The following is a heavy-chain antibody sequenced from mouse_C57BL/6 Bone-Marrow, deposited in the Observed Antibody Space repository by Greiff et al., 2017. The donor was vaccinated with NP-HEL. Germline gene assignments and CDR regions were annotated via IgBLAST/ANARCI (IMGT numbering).Heavy chain of an antibody. CDR2: INPNNGGT. CDR1: GYTFTDYY. CDR3: ARGRFAY. Sequence: VQLKQSGPELVKPGASVKISCKASGYTFTDYYMNWVKQSHGKSLEWIGDINPNNGGTSYNQKFKGKATLTVDKSSSTAYMELRSLTSEDSAVYYCARGRFAYWGQGTLVTVSA. V-gene: IGHV1-26*01. J-gene: IGHJ3*01.